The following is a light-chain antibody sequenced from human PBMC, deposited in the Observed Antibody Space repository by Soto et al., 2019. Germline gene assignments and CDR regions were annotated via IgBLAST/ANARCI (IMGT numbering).Light chain of an antibody. Sequence: QSALTQPASVSGSPGQSITISCTGTSSDFGVSNYVSWYQLHPGKAPKLMIYEVNMRTSGVSNRFSGSESGNTAYLTISGLQAEDEADYSCSSHNTIVTLQVFGPGTNLTVL. V-gene: IGLV2-14*01. J-gene: IGLJ1*01. CDR3: SSHNTIVTLQV. CDR1: SSDFGVSNY. CDR2: EVN.